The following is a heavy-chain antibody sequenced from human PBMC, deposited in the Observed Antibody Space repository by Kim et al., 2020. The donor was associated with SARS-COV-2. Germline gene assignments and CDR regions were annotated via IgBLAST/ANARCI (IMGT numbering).Heavy chain of an antibody. Sequence: NYTPSLKSRVTISVDTSKNQFSLKLSSVTAADTAVYYCARTYSSGWHFDYWGQGTLVTVSS. D-gene: IGHD6-19*01. V-gene: IGHV4-34*01. CDR3: ARTYSSGWHFDY. J-gene: IGHJ4*02.